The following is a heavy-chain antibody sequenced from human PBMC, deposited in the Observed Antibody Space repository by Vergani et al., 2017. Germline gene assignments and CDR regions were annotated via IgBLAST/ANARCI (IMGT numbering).Heavy chain of an antibody. CDR3: ARAGYCGGDCCSQHCNWFDP. CDR1: GYSIGSGYY. Sequence: QVRLEESGPGLVKPSETLSLTCSVSGYSIGSGYYWGWIRQPPGKGLEWIGSIYHSGSTYYNPSLKSRVTISVDTSKNQFSLKLSSVTAADTAVYYCARAGYCGGDCCSQHCNWFDPWGQGTLVTVSS. V-gene: IGHV4-38-2*01. D-gene: IGHD2-21*02. CDR2: IYHSGST. J-gene: IGHJ5*02.